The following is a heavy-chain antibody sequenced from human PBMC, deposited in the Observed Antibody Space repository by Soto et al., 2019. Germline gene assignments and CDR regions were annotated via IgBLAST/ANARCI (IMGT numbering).Heavy chain of an antibody. CDR1: GCTYSRYA. CDR3: ARDYPPYSSGWYCDAFDI. D-gene: IGHD6-19*01. Sequence: SVKVSRKGAGCTYSRYAISWVRQAPGQGLEWMGGIIPIFGTANYAQKFQGRVTITADESTSTAYMELSSLRSEDTAVYYCARDYPPYSSGWYCDAFDIWGQGTMVTVSS. J-gene: IGHJ3*02. V-gene: IGHV1-69*13. CDR2: IIPIFGTA.